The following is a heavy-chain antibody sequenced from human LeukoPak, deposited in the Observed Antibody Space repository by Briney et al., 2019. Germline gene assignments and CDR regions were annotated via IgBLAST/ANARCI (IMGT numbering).Heavy chain of an antibody. D-gene: IGHD6-19*01. Sequence: PSETLSLTCTVSGGSISSYYWSWIRQPPGKGLEWIGYIYYSGSTNYNPSLKSRVTIPVDTPKNQFSLKLSSVTAADTAVYYCARNRYSSGWYDYWGQGTLVTVSP. V-gene: IGHV4-59*01. CDR1: GGSISSYY. CDR3: ARNRYSSGWYDY. CDR2: IYYSGST. J-gene: IGHJ4*02.